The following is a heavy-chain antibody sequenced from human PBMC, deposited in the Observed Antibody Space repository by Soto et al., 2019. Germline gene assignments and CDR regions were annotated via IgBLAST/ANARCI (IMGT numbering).Heavy chain of an antibody. CDR3: GRGRSGQIVVFY. D-gene: IGHD1-26*01. J-gene: IGHJ4*02. CDR1: SDSINTGDYY. V-gene: IGHV4-30-4*01. Sequence: LALTYTVSSDSINTGDYYWSWLRQPPRKSLEWIGYIYYTGSTYYNPSLKSQFTISIDTSKTQFSLKVNSETAADTAVYYCGRGRSGQIVVFYWGQGTPVTVSS. CDR2: IYYTGST.